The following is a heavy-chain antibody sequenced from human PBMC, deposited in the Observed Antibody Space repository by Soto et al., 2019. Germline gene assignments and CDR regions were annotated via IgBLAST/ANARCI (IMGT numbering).Heavy chain of an antibody. Sequence: RGESLKISCNGSGYTFTNYWITWVRQKPGKGLEWMGRIDPSDSQTYYSPSFRGHVTISATKSITTVFLQWSSLRASDTAMYYCARQIYDSDTGPNFQYYFDSWGQGTPVTVSS. J-gene: IGHJ4*02. D-gene: IGHD3-22*01. CDR1: GYTFTNYW. CDR2: IDPSDSQT. V-gene: IGHV5-10-1*01. CDR3: ARQIYDSDTGPNFQYYFDS.